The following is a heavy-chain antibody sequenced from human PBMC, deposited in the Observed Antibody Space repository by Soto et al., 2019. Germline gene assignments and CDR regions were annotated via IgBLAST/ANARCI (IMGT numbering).Heavy chain of an antibody. D-gene: IGHD7-27*01. J-gene: IGHJ4*02. V-gene: IGHV3-23*01. CDR3: AKEVSLGSTVGLGY. CDR2: ISGSGASA. CDR1: GCTFSIFA. Sequence: GGSLRLSCAASGCTFSIFAMSWVRQSPVKGLEWVSTISGSGASAYYSDAVKGRFSISRDNAMGTLYLQMKSLRVEDAAIYYCAKEVSLGSTVGLGYWGQGTLVTVSS.